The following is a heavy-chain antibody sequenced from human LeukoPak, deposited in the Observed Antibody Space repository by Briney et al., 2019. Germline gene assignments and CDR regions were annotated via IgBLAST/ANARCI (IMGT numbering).Heavy chain of an antibody. D-gene: IGHD2-15*01. V-gene: IGHV3-21*01. Sequence: KAGGSLRLSCAASGFTFSSYSMNWVRQAPGKGLEWVSSISSSSSYIYYADSVKGRFTISRDNAKNSLYLQMNSLRAEDTAVYYCARDPGYCSGGSCNFVYWGQGTLVTVSS. CDR1: GFTFSSYS. J-gene: IGHJ4*02. CDR2: ISSSSSYI. CDR3: ARDPGYCSGGSCNFVY.